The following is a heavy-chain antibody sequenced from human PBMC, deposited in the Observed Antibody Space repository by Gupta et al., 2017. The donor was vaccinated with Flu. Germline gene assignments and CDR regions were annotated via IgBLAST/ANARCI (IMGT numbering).Heavy chain of an antibody. V-gene: IGHV3-21*01. Sequence: EVQLRESGGGLVNPGGSLRLSCAASGFTFSSYSLNWVRQAPGKGLEWVSSITSSSNYRHYADSVRGRFIVSRDNARDSLHLQMNSLRAEDTAVYYCARRGNYLGDAFDIWGQGTMVTVSS. CDR3: ARRGNYLGDAFDI. CDR2: ITSSSNYR. CDR1: GFTFSSYS. D-gene: IGHD1-26*01. J-gene: IGHJ3*02.